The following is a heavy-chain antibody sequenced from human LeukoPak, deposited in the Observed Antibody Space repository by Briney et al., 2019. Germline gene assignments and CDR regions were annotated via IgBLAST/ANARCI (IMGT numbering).Heavy chain of an antibody. CDR2: ISDGGRRT. D-gene: IGHD3-22*01. J-gene: IGHJ4*02. CDR1: GITLSNYG. V-gene: IGHV3-23*01. CDR3: AKRGVVIRVILVGFHKEAYYFDS. Sequence: GGSLRLSCAVSGITLSNYGMSWVRQAPGKGREWVAGISDGGRRTKYADSVKGRFTISTDHPKNTLYLQMNSLRAEDTAVYFCAKRGVVIRVILVGFHKEAYYFDSWGQGALVTVSS.